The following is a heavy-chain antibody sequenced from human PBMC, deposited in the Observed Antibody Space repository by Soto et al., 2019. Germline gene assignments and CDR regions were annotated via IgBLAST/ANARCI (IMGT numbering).Heavy chain of an antibody. Sequence: QVQLVESGGGVVQPGRSLTLSCAASGFIFNNYAMHWVRQAPGKGLEWVTVISYDGSNKYYAESVKGRFTISRDNSRNXLYLQVNSLRAEDTAVYYCASTYYDILTTYRSAFDIWGQGTMVTVSS. V-gene: IGHV3-30-3*01. CDR1: GFIFNNYA. D-gene: IGHD3-9*01. CDR2: ISYDGSNK. CDR3: ASTYYDILTTYRSAFDI. J-gene: IGHJ3*02.